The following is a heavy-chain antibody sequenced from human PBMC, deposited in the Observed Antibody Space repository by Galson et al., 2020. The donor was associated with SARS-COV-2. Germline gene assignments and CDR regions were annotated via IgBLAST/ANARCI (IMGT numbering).Heavy chain of an antibody. D-gene: IGHD1-26*01. Sequence: TGGSLRLSCAASGFTFSSYAMHWVRQAPGKGLEWVAVISYDGSNKYYADSVKGRFTISRDNSKNTLYLQMNSLRAEDTAVYYCARTRSGSYLSYFDYWGQGTLVTVSS. CDR1: GFTFSSYA. V-gene: IGHV3-30-3*01. CDR3: ARTRSGSYLSYFDY. CDR2: ISYDGSNK. J-gene: IGHJ4*02.